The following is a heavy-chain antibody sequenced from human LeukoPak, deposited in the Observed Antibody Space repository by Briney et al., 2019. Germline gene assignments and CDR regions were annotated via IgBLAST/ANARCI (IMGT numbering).Heavy chain of an antibody. V-gene: IGHV3-30-3*01. CDR2: ISYDGSNK. Sequence: GRSLRLSCAASGFTFSSYAMHWVRQAPGKGLEWVAVISYDGSNKYYADSVKDRFTISRDNSKNTLYLQMNSLRAEDTAVYYCAREGSGYYDSSGYYVGPFDYWGQGTLVTVSS. D-gene: IGHD3-22*01. CDR3: AREGSGYYDSSGYYVGPFDY. J-gene: IGHJ4*02. CDR1: GFTFSSYA.